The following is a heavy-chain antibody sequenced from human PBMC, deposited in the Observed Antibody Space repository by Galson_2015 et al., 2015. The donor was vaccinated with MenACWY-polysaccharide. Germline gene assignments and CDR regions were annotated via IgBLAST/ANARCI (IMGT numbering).Heavy chain of an antibody. CDR2: IFYTGST. CDR1: GGSVKNSY. Sequence: ETLSLTCSLSGGSVKNSYWSWFRQPPGKGLEWIGYIFYTGSTTYNPSLKSRVTISIGASESHFSLNLTSVTAADTAVYYCARGRALTDYWGQGTPVTVSS. CDR3: ARGRALTDY. V-gene: IGHV4-59*02. J-gene: IGHJ4*02.